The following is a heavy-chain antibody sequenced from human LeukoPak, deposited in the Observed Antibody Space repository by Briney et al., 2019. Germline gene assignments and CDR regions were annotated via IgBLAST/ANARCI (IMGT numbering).Heavy chain of an antibody. D-gene: IGHD6-13*01. CDR1: GFTFSSYS. Sequence: GGSLRLSCAASGFTFSSYSMNWVRQAPGKGLEWVSSISSSSSYIYYADSVKGRFTISRDNAKNSLYLQMNSLRAEDTAVYYCARDGSAGRKCDYWGQGTLVTVSS. V-gene: IGHV3-21*01. CDR3: ARDGSAGRKCDY. CDR2: ISSSSSYI. J-gene: IGHJ4*02.